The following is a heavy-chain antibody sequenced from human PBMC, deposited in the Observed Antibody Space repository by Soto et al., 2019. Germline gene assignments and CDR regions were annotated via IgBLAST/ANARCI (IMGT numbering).Heavy chain of an antibody. J-gene: IGHJ4*02. V-gene: IGHV3-23*01. Sequence: GGSLRLSCAASGFTFSSYAMSWVRQAPGKRLEWVSAISGSGGSTYYADSVKGRFTISRDNSKNTLYLQMNSLRAEDTAVYYCAKDVVTMIVVVISFDYWGQGTLVTVSS. CDR2: ISGSGGST. CDR1: GFTFSSYA. CDR3: AKDVVTMIVVVISFDY. D-gene: IGHD3-22*01.